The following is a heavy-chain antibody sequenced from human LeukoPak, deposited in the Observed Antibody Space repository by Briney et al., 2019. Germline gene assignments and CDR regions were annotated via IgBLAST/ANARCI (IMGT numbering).Heavy chain of an antibody. Sequence: GGSLSLSCAASGFTFSSYWMSWVRQAPGKGLEWVANIKQDGSEKYYVDSVKGRFTISRDNAKNSLYLQMNSLRAEDTAVYYCASQGLDTAMAPHFDYWGQGTLVTVSS. CDR3: ASQGLDTAMAPHFDY. J-gene: IGHJ4*02. CDR2: IKQDGSEK. CDR1: GFTFSSYW. V-gene: IGHV3-7*03. D-gene: IGHD5-18*01.